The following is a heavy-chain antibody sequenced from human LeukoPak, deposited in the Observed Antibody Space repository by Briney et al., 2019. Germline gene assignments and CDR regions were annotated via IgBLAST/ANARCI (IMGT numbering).Heavy chain of an antibody. V-gene: IGHV4-59*01. CDR3: AREGAADEY. D-gene: IGHD6-25*01. CDR2: IYYSGST. J-gene: IGHJ4*02. Sequence: SETLSLTCTVSGGSISIYYWSWIRQPPGKGLEWIGYIYYSGSTNYNPSLKSRVTISVDTSKNQFSLKLSSVTAADTAVYYCAREGAADEYWGQGTLVTVSS. CDR1: GGSISIYY.